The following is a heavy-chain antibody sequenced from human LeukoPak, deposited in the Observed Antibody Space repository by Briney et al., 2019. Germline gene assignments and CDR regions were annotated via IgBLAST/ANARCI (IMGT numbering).Heavy chain of an antibody. CDR1: GFTFSSYS. CDR3: ARTDSSGLGVDY. V-gene: IGHV3-48*01. CDR2: ISSSSSTK. D-gene: IGHD3-22*01. J-gene: IGHJ4*02. Sequence: GGSLRLSCAASGFTFSSYSMNWVRQAPGKGLEWVSYISSSSSTKYYADSVKGRFTISRDNAKNSLYLQMNSLRAEDTAVYYCARTDSSGLGVDYWGQGTLVTVSS.